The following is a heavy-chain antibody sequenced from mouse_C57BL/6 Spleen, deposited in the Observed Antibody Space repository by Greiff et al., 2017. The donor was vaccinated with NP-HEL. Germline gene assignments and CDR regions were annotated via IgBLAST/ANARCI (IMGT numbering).Heavy chain of an antibody. D-gene: IGHD1-1*01. CDR2: IHPNSGST. CDR1: GYTFTSYW. CDR3: ARVLRSSEDY. Sequence: QVQLQQSGAELVKPGASVKLSCKASGYTFTSYWMHWVKQRPGQGLEWIGMIHPNSGSTNYNEKFKSKATLTVDKSSSTAYMQLSSLTSEDSAVYYCARVLRSSEDYWGQGTTLTVSS. V-gene: IGHV1-64*01. J-gene: IGHJ2*01.